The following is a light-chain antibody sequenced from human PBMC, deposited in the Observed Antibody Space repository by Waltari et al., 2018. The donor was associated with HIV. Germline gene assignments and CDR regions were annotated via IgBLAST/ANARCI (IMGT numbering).Light chain of an antibody. Sequence: QSLLTQPASVSAAPGQKVTISCSGSRSTIGINPVSWFQQLPGTAPKVLIYNNDRRPSGIPDRFSGSKSGTSATLVITGLHTGDEAEYYCGTWDNSLSGLVFGGGTILTVL. CDR2: NND. V-gene: IGLV1-51*01. CDR1: RSTIGINP. CDR3: GTWDNSLSGLV. J-gene: IGLJ2*01.